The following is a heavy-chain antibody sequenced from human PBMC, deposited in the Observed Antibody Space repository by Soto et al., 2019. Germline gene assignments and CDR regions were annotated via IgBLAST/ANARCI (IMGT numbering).Heavy chain of an antibody. D-gene: IGHD6-19*01. CDR1: GFTFSSYA. Sequence: GGSLRLSCAASGFTFSSYAMSWVRQAPGKGLEWVSAISGSGGSTYYADSVKGRFTISRDNSKNTLYLQMNSLRAEDTAVYYCAKDRNEQWLVPGRFAPWGQGTRVTVSS. J-gene: IGHJ5*02. V-gene: IGHV3-23*01. CDR3: AKDRNEQWLVPGRFAP. CDR2: ISGSGGST.